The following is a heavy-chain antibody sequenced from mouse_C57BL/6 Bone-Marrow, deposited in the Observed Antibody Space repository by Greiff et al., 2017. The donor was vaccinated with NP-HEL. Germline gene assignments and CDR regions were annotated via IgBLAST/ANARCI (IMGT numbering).Heavy chain of an antibody. CDR2: ISSGGDYI. J-gene: IGHJ3*01. Sequence: VKLMESGEGLVKPGGSLKLSCAASGFTFSSYAMSWVRQTPEKRLEWVAYISSGGDYIYYADTVKGRFTISRDNARNTLYLQMSSLKSEDTAMYYCTKMTAQAIFAYWGQGTLVTVSA. CDR3: TKMTAQAIFAY. CDR1: GFTFSSYA. V-gene: IGHV5-9-1*02. D-gene: IGHD3-2*02.